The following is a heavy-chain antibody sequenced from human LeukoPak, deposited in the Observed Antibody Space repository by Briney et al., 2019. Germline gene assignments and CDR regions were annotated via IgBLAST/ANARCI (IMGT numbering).Heavy chain of an antibody. V-gene: IGHV3-74*03. J-gene: IGHJ6*02. D-gene: IGHD2-2*01. CDR3: ARGHCSSTSCYYYYGMDV. CDR1: GFTLSSYW. CDR2: INSDGSST. Sequence: GGSLRLSCAASGFTLSSYWMHWVRQAPGKGLVWVSRINSDGSSTTYADSVKGRFTISRDNAQNTLYLQMNSLRDEDTAVYYCARGHCSSTSCYYYYGMDVWGQGTTVTVSS.